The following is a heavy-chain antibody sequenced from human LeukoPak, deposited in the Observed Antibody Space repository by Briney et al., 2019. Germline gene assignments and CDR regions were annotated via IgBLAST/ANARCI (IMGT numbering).Heavy chain of an antibody. D-gene: IGHD7-27*01. Sequence: ASVKVSCKASGYTFTGYYMHWVRQAPGQGLEWMGWINPNSGGTNYAQKFQGRVTMTRDTSISTAYMELGRLRSDDTAVYYCASQTGPGSLYYYYYMDVWGKGTTVTVSS. J-gene: IGHJ6*03. CDR2: INPNSGGT. CDR1: GYTFTGYY. CDR3: ASQTGPGSLYYYYYMDV. V-gene: IGHV1-2*02.